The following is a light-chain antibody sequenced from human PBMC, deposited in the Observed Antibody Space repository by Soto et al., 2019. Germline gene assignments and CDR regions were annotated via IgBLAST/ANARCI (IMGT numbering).Light chain of an antibody. J-gene: IGKJ1*01. CDR1: QSINSW. CDR2: QAS. CDR3: QQYNSVSLT. V-gene: IGKV1-5*03. Sequence: DIQMTQSPSTLSASVGDRVTITCRASQSINSWLAWYQQKPGKAPSLLIYQASTLESGVPSRFSGGRSGTEFTLTISSLQPDDFATYYCQQYNSVSLTFGQGTKVEIK.